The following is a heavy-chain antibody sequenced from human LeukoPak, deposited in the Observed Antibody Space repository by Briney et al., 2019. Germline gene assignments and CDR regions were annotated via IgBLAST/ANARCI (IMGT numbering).Heavy chain of an antibody. Sequence: PGGSLRLSCAASGFTFSDYYMSWIRQAPGKGLEWVSYISSSSSYTNYAASVKGRTTISRDNAKNSLYLQMNSLRAEDTAVYYCARRRPYGSGSPRYFDYGGEGTLVTVYS. V-gene: IGHV3-11*03. CDR2: ISSSSSYT. CDR1: GFTFSDYY. D-gene: IGHD3-10*01. CDR3: ARRRPYGSGSPRYFDY. J-gene: IGHJ4*02.